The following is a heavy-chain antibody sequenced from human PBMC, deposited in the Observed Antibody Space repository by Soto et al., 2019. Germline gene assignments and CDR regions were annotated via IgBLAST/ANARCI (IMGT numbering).Heavy chain of an antibody. D-gene: IGHD2-21*02. CDR2: ISYDGSTE. CDR3: ARGGWFCGGDCYKGGIDY. J-gene: IGHJ4*02. Sequence: QVQLVESGGGVVQPGRSLRLSCSASGFTFSPYTMHWVRQAPGKGLEWVAVISYDGSTEYNPDSVKGRFTISRDNPKNTVYMQMNSLRAEDTAVYYCARGGWFCGGDCYKGGIDYWGQGTLVTVSS. V-gene: IGHV3-30-3*01. CDR1: GFTFSPYT.